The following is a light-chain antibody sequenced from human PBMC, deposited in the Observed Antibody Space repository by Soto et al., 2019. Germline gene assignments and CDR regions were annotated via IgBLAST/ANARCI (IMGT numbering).Light chain of an antibody. CDR3: QQSFTTPLT. CDR1: QGIANY. CDR2: AAS. Sequence: DIQMTQSPSSLSASVGDRVTITCRASQGIANYLAWYQQKPGKVPKLLIYAASTLEPGVPSRFSGSGFGTDFTLSISSLQPEDVATYYCQQSFTTPLTFGGGTKVETK. J-gene: IGKJ4*01. V-gene: IGKV1-27*01.